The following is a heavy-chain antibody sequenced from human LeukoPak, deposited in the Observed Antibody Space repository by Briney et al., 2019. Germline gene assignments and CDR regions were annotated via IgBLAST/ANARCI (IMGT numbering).Heavy chain of an antibody. Sequence: GGSLRLSCTASGFTFSNYAMHWVRQAPGKGLDWVALISYRGDIKHHADSVKGRFTISRDDSKSALYLQMNSLRTEDAAVYYCARAGDYGSGSFRWRHYDYWGQGTLVTVSS. V-gene: IGHV3-30-3*01. CDR1: GFTFSNYA. CDR3: ARAGDYGSGSFRWRHYDY. J-gene: IGHJ4*02. CDR2: ISYRGDIK. D-gene: IGHD3-10*01.